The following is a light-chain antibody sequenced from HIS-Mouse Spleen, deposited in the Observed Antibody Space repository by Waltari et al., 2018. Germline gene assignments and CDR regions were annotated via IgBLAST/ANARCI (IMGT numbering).Light chain of an antibody. J-gene: IGKJ2*01. V-gene: IGKV3-15*01. CDR3: QQYNNWPPYT. CDR2: GAS. Sequence: EIVMTQSPATLSVSPGERATLPCRASQSVSSKLAWYQQKPGQAPRLLIYGASTRATGIPARFSGSGSGTEFTLTNSSMQSEDFAVYYCQQYNNWPPYTFGQGTKLEIK. CDR1: QSVSSK.